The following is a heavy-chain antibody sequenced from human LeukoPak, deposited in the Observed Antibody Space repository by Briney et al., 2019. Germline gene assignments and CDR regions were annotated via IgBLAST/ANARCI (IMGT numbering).Heavy chain of an antibody. CDR2: INTNTGNP. J-gene: IGHJ4*02. CDR1: GYTFTSYA. D-gene: IGHD5-18*01. CDR3: ARVSRWIQLWPPDY. Sequence: ASVKVSCKASGYTFTSYAMNWVRQAPGQGLEWMGWINTNTGNPTYAQGFTGRFVFSLDTSVSTAYLQISSLKAEDTAVYYCARVSRWIQLWPPDYWGQGTLVTVSS. V-gene: IGHV7-4-1*02.